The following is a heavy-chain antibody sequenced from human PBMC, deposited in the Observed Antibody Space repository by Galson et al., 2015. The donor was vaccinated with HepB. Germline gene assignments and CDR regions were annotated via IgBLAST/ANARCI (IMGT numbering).Heavy chain of an antibody. CDR2: IYRSGGT. J-gene: IGHJ5*02. CDR3: ARGRLSAFWSGYSARFEP. D-gene: IGHD3-3*01. CDR1: GGSVSGYY. Sequence: SETLSLTCAIYGGSVSGYYWSWIRQTPGKGLEWIGEIYRSGGTNYNPSLKSRVTISVDTSKNQFSLKLSSVTAADTAVYYCARGRLSAFWSGYSARFEPWGQGTLVTVSS. V-gene: IGHV4-34*01.